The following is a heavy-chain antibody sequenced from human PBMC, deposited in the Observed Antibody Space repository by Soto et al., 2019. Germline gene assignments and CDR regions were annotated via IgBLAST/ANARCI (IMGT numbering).Heavy chain of an antibody. D-gene: IGHD3-16*02. V-gene: IGHV4-34*01. CDR2: INHSGTT. CDR3: ARGRCYHHVWGNYRYPRFDS. CDR1: GGSFSDHF. J-gene: IGHJ5*01. Sequence: PSETLSLTCAVYGGSFSDHFWSWIRQAPGKGLEWIGEINHSGTTRYNPSLKSRVIMSADTSKNQFSLKLSSVTAADTAVYYCARGRCYHHVWGNYRYPRFDSWGRGTLVAVSS.